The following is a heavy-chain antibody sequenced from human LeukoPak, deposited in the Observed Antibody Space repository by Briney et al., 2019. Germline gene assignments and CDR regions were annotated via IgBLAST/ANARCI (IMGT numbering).Heavy chain of an antibody. Sequence: SETLSLTCTVSGGSISSGSYYWSWIRQPAGKGLEWIGRIYTSGSTNYNPSLKSRVTISVDTSKNQFSLKLSSVTAADTAVYYCARGRGGSYWGPSNHYFDYWGQGTLVTVSS. CDR1: GGSISSGSYY. J-gene: IGHJ4*02. CDR3: ARGRGGSYWGPSNHYFDY. D-gene: IGHD1-26*01. V-gene: IGHV4-61*02. CDR2: IYTSGST.